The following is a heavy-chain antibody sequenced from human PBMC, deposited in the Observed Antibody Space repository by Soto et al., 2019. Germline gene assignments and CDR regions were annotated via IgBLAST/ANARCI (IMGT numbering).Heavy chain of an antibody. CDR2: TSYTGNT. J-gene: IGHJ4*02. D-gene: IGHD6-13*01. V-gene: IGHV4-34*01. Sequence: PSETLSLTCAVYGGSFSGYYWSWIRQPPGKGLQWIGGTSYTGNTYFNPSLRSRVTISFDTSKNQFSLGLTSVTASDTAVYYCARPDSSSWAAPFGSWGQGTLVTVSS. CDR3: ARPDSSSWAAPFGS. CDR1: GGSFSGYY.